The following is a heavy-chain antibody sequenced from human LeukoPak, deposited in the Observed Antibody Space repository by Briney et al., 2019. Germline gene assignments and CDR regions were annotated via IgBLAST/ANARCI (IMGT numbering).Heavy chain of an antibody. J-gene: IGHJ3*02. V-gene: IGHV1-46*01. CDR3: ARVVRGVIPSGRAFDI. D-gene: IGHD3-10*01. CDR2: INPSGGST. CDR1: GYTFTSYY. Sequence: ASVKVSCKASGYTFTSYYMHWVRQAPGQGLEWMGIINPSGGSTSYAQKFQGRVTMTRDTSISTAYMELSRLRSDDTAVYYCARVVRGVIPSGRAFDIWGQGTMVTVSS.